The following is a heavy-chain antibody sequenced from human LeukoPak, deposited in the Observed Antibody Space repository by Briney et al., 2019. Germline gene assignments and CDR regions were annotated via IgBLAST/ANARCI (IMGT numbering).Heavy chain of an antibody. J-gene: IGHJ4*02. CDR1: GFTFSDYA. Sequence: TGGSLRLSCAASGFTFSDYAMTWVRQAPGKGLEWVSGISGSGDSTYYADSVKGRFTISRDNSKNTLYLQMNSLRAEDTAVYSCTRTRGCSSTSCYADYWGQGTLVTVSS. V-gene: IGHV3-23*01. CDR2: ISGSGDST. D-gene: IGHD2-2*01. CDR3: TRTRGCSSTSCYADY.